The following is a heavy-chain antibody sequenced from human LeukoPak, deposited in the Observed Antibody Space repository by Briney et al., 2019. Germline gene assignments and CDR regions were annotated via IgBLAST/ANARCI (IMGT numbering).Heavy chain of an antibody. D-gene: IGHD6-13*01. J-gene: IGHJ4*02. CDR2: ISGSGGST. V-gene: IGHV3-23*01. Sequence: PGGSLRLSCAASGFTFSSYAMSWVRQAPGKGLEWVSAISGSGGSTYYADSVKGRFTISRDNSKNTLYPQMNSLRAEDTAVYYCAKQGGSSWYSDFDYWGQGTLVTVSS. CDR3: AKQGGSSWYSDFDY. CDR1: GFTFSSYA.